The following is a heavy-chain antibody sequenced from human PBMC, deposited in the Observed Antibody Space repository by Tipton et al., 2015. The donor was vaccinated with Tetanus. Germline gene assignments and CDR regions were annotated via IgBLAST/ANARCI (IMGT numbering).Heavy chain of an antibody. CDR2: IYYSGST. D-gene: IGHD3/OR15-3a*01. CDR1: GGSISSYY. Sequence: TLSLTCTVSGGSISSYYWSWIRQPPGKGLERIGYIYYSGSTNYNPSLKSRVTISVDTSKNQFSLKLSSVIAADTAMYYCARWTASGKGAFDIWGQGTMVTVSP. J-gene: IGHJ3*02. V-gene: IGHV4-59*08. CDR3: ARWTASGKGAFDI.